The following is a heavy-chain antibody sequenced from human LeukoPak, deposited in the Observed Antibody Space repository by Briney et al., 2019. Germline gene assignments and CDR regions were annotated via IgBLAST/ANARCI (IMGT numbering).Heavy chain of an antibody. J-gene: IGHJ6*03. CDR3: ARGAWQGGSGSYYTRYYYYYYMDV. D-gene: IGHD3-10*01. Sequence: GGSLRLSCAASGFTFSSYAMHWVRQAPGKGLEWVAVISYDGSNKYYADSVKGRFTISRDNSKNTLYLQMNSLRAEDTAVYYCARGAWQGGSGSYYTRYYYYYYMDVWGKGTTVTVSS. CDR2: ISYDGSNK. V-gene: IGHV3-30*04. CDR1: GFTFSSYA.